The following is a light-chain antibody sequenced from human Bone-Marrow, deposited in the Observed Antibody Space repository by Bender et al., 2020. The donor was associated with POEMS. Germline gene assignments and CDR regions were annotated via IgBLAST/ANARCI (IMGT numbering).Light chain of an antibody. CDR2: DVT. CDR1: SSDIGGYSH. J-gene: IGLJ1*01. CDR3: SSYTSSSTDV. V-gene: IGLV2-14*03. Sequence: QSALTQPASVSGSPGQSITISCTGTSSDIGGYSHVSWYQQHPGQAPKLMIYDVTIRPSGISHRFSGSQSGNTASLTISGLQADDEADYYCSSYTSSSTDVFGTGTKVTVL.